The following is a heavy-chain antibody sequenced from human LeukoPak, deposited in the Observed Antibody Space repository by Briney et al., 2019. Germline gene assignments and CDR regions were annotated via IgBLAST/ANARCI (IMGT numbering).Heavy chain of an antibody. CDR3: GRDGSGKSFES. V-gene: IGHV1-2*02. Sequence: ASVKGSCKASGYTFTDYYIHWVRQAPGERLEWMEWINPNTAGPNYEQKFQGRVTMTSDTSISTVYMELSRLRSDDTAAFYCGRDGSGKSFESWGQGTLVTVSS. J-gene: IGHJ4*02. CDR1: GYTFTDYY. D-gene: IGHD3-10*01. CDR2: INPNTAGP.